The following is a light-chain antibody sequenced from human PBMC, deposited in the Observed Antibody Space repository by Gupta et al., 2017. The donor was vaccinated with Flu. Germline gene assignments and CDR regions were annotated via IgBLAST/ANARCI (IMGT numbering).Light chain of an antibody. CDR2: EAA. Sequence: TTLVSSVGDSVTTTCRASQNISSLVSWFQQQPQKAPNLLIDEAANLKSRVPSWCGGGGCGTEITLIISSHQQDYFASYYYQQNNSYSSFTFGQGTKLEIK. V-gene: IGKV1-5*03. CDR1: QNISSL. CDR3: QQNNSYSSFT. J-gene: IGKJ5*01.